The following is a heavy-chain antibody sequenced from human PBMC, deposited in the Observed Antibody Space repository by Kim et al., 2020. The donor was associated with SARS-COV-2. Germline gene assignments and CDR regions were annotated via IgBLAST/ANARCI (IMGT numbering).Heavy chain of an antibody. J-gene: IGHJ4*02. Sequence: SETLSLTCTVSGGSISSSSYYWGWIRQPPGKGLEWIGSIYYSGSTYYNPSLKSRVTISVDTSKNQFSLKLSSVTAADTAVYYCARVPKLFRYFAWLFGPMYYFDYWGQGTLVTVSS. V-gene: IGHV4-39*07. CDR1: GGSISSSSYY. D-gene: IGHD3-9*01. CDR2: IYYSGST. CDR3: ARVPKLFRYFAWLFGPMYYFDY.